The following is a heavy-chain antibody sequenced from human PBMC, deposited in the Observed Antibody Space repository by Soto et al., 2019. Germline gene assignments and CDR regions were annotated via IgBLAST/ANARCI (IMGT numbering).Heavy chain of an antibody. D-gene: IGHD6-13*01. CDR3: ARGRIAAAERGSFDY. V-gene: IGHV1-69*06. CDR2: IIPIFGTT. CDR1: GGTFSGYG. J-gene: IGHJ4*02. Sequence: SVKVSCKASGGTFSGYGINWVRQAPGQGLEWIGGIIPIFGTTNYAQKFQGRVTITADKSTNTAYMELSGLKSEDTAVFYCARGRIAAAERGSFDYWGRGTLVTVSS.